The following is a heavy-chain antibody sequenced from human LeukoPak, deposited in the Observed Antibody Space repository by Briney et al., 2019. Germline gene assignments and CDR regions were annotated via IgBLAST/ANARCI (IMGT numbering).Heavy chain of an antibody. V-gene: IGHV4-38-2*01. D-gene: IGHD6-25*01. CDR1: GSSISSGYY. J-gene: IGHJ6*03. CDR2: IYHSGST. CDR3: ARWVSGGVYYYYYYMDA. Sequence: PSETLSLTCAVSGSSISSGYYWGWIRQPPGKGLEWIGSIYHSGSTYYNPSLKSRVTISVDTSKNQFSLKLSSVTAADTAVYYCARWVSGGVYYYYYYMDACGNGTTVTVSS.